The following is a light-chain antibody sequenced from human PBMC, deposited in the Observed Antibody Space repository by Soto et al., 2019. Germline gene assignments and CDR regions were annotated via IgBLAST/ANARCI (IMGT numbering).Light chain of an antibody. CDR1: QSISSY. Sequence: DSQMTQSPSSLSASVGDRVTITCRASQSISSYLNWYQQKPGKAPKLLIYAASSLQSGVPSRVSGSGSGTEFTLTISSLQPEDFATYDCHQSYSTPYTFGQGTKLEIK. J-gene: IGKJ2*01. CDR3: HQSYSTPYT. CDR2: AAS. V-gene: IGKV1-39*01.